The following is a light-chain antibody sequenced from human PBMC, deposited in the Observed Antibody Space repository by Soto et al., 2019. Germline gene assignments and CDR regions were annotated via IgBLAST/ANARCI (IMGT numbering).Light chain of an antibody. CDR2: KAS. CDR1: QTISSW. J-gene: IGKJ1*01. Sequence: DIQMTQSPSTLSGSVGDRVTITCRASQTISSWLAWYQQKPGKAPKLLIYKASTLKSGVPSRFSGSGSGTELTLTISSLQPDDFGPYYCQHYNSYSEAFGQGTKVNIK. V-gene: IGKV1-5*03. CDR3: QHYNSYSEA.